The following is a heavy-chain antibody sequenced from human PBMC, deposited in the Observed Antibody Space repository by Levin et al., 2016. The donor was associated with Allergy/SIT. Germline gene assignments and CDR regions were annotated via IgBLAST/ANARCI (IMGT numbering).Heavy chain of an antibody. Sequence: GGSLRLSCAASGFTFSSYWMHWVRQAPGMGLEWVSVIYIEGDTYYSDSVKGRFTVSRDNSRNSLYLQMNSLRAEDTAIYYCTGYLARRPAWGQGTLVTVSS. CDR2: IYIEGDT. D-gene: IGHD1-14*01. CDR3: TGYLARRPA. J-gene: IGHJ4*02. CDR1: GFTFSSYW. V-gene: IGHV3-53*01.